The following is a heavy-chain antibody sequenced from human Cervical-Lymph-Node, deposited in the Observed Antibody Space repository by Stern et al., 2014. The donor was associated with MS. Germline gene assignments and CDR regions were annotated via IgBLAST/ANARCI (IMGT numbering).Heavy chain of an antibody. CDR1: GGSFSGYY. J-gene: IGHJ4*02. V-gene: IGHV4-34*01. CDR2: INHSGST. Sequence: QVQLQQWGAGLLKPSETLSLTCAVYGGSFSGYYWSWIRQPPGQGLEWIGEINHSGSTNYNPSLKSRVTISVDTSKTQFSLKLSSVTAADTAVYYCARGPPVSIAAAGIDYWGQGTLVTVSS. CDR3: ARGPPVSIAAAGIDY. D-gene: IGHD6-13*01.